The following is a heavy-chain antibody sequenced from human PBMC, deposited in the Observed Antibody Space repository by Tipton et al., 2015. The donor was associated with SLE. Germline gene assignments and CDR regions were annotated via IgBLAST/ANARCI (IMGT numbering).Heavy chain of an antibody. CDR1: GFTFSNYW. Sequence: SLRFSCAVSGFTFSNYWMHWVRQAPGKGLVWVSRINSDGSSTTYADSVKGRFTISRDNAKNTVSLQMNSLRAEDTAVYYCARDAFDAFDIWGQGTMVTVSS. CDR2: INSDGSST. CDR3: ARDAFDAFDI. J-gene: IGHJ3*02. V-gene: IGHV3-74*01.